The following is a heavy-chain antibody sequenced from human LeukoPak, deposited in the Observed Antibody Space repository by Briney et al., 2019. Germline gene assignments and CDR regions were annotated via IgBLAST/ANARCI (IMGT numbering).Heavy chain of an antibody. CDR2: ISGSGGST. J-gene: IGHJ4*02. Sequence: GGSLRLSCAASGFTFSSYAMSRVRQAPGKGLEWVSAISGSGGSTYYADSVKGRFTISRDNSKNTLDLQMNSLRAEDTATYYCAKDNGWLHYCHWGQGTLVTVSS. V-gene: IGHV3-23*01. CDR3: AKDNGWLHYCH. CDR1: GFTFSSYA. D-gene: IGHD5-24*01.